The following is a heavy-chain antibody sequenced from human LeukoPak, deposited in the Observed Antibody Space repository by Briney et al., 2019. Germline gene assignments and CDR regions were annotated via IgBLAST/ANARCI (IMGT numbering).Heavy chain of an antibody. CDR2: INTNTGNP. Sequence: ASVKVSCKASGYTFTSYAMNWVRQAPGQGLEWMGWINTNTGNPTYAQGFTGRFVFSLDTSVSTAYLQISSLKAEDTAVYYCARTSNSIAAAGQIYFDYWGQGTLVTVSS. V-gene: IGHV7-4-1*02. CDR1: GYTFTSYA. D-gene: IGHD6-13*01. CDR3: ARTSNSIAAAGQIYFDY. J-gene: IGHJ4*02.